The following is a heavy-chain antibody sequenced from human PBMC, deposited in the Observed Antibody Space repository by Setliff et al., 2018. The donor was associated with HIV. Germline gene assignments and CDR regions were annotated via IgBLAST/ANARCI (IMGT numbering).Heavy chain of an antibody. CDR2: IYYSGRT. Sequence: PSETLSLTCTVSGGSISSSSYYWGWIRQPPGKGLEWIGSIYYSGRTNYNTSLKSRVTISVDTSKNQFSLKLSSVTAADTAVYYCARQSYDFWSGPLGFDYWGQGTLVTSP. J-gene: IGHJ4*02. V-gene: IGHV4-39*01. CDR3: ARQSYDFWSGPLGFDY. CDR1: GGSISSSSYY. D-gene: IGHD3-3*01.